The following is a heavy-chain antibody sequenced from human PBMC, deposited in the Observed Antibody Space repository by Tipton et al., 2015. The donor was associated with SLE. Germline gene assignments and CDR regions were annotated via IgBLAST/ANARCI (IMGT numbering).Heavy chain of an antibody. CDR3: ARDSSGWYGL. J-gene: IGHJ3*01. CDR2: INHSGST. Sequence: TLSLTCAVYGGSFSGYYWSWIRQPPGKGLEWIGEINHSGSTNYNPSLKSRATISVDTSKKQFSLKLSSVTAADTAAYYCARDSSGWYGLWGQGTMVTVSS. V-gene: IGHV4-34*01. CDR1: GGSFSGYY. D-gene: IGHD6-19*01.